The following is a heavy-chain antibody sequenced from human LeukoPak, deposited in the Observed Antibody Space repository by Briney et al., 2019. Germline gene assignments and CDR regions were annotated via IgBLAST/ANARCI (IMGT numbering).Heavy chain of an antibody. CDR1: GYTFTSYY. V-gene: IGHV1-46*01. CDR2: INPSGGST. D-gene: IGHD3-22*01. CDR3: AREPRSRYYYDSSGYRDY. Sequence: ASVKVSCKASGYTFTSYYMHWVRQAPGQGLEWMGIINPSGGSTSYAQKFQGRVTMTRDTSTSTVYMELSSLRPEDTAVYYCAREPRSRYYYDSSGYRDYWGQGTLVTVSS. J-gene: IGHJ4*02.